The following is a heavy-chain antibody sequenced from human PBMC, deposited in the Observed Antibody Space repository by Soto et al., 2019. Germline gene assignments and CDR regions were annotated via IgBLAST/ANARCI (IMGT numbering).Heavy chain of an antibody. D-gene: IGHD5-12*01. V-gene: IGHV3-23*01. Sequence: GGSLRLSCAASGFTFSSYAMSWVRQAPGKGQEWVSAISGSGGSTYYADSVKGRFTISRDNSKNTLYLQMNSLRGEDTAVYYCAKDLNDLVDLEMATISLDFWGQGTLVSV. J-gene: IGHJ4*02. CDR3: AKDLNDLVDLEMATISLDF. CDR1: GFTFSSYA. CDR2: ISGSGGST.